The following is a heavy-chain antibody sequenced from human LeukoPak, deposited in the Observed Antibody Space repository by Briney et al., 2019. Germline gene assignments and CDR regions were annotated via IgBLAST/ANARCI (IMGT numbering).Heavy chain of an antibody. CDR2: INPNSGGT. Sequence: ASVKVSCKASGYTFTGYYMHWVRQAPGQGLEWMGWINPNSGGTNYAQKFQGRVTMTRDTSISTGYMELSSLRAEDTAVYYCARAKEGFSGFDYLFDYWGQGTLVTVSS. J-gene: IGHJ4*02. D-gene: IGHD5-12*01. V-gene: IGHV1-2*02. CDR3: ARAKEGFSGFDYLFDY. CDR1: GYTFTGYY.